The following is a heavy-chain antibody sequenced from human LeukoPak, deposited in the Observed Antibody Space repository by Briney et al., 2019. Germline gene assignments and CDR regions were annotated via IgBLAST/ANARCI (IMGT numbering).Heavy chain of an antibody. CDR3: ARGGSSTSYRLYYYYGMDV. CDR1: GGSFSGYY. D-gene: IGHD2-2*01. J-gene: IGHJ6*02. Sequence: PSETLSLTCAVYGGSFSGYYWSWIRQPPGKGLEWIGEINHSGSTNYNPSLKSRVIISVDTSKNQFSLKLSSVTAADTAVYYCARGGSSTSYRLYYYYGMDVWGQGTTVTVSS. CDR2: INHSGST. V-gene: IGHV4-34*01.